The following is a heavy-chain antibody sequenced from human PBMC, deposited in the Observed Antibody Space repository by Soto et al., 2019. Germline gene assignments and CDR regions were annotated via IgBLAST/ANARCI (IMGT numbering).Heavy chain of an antibody. J-gene: IGHJ6*03. CDR3: ATTLLSPQVLYYYYYMDV. D-gene: IGHD2-15*01. V-gene: IGHV4-59*08. CDR1: GGSISSYY. Sequence: PSETLSLTCTVSGGSISSYYWSWIRQPPGKGLEWIGYIYYSGSTNYNPSLKSRVTISVDTSKNQFSLKLSSVTAADTAVYYCATTLLSPQVLYYYYYMDVWGKGTTVSVSS. CDR2: IYYSGST.